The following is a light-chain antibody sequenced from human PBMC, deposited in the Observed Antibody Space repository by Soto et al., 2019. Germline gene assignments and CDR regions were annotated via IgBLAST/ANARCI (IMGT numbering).Light chain of an antibody. CDR1: QSVSST. CDR3: HQYNNWPPWT. J-gene: IGKJ1*01. Sequence: ISMTQSPATLSVSPGERATLSCRASQSVSSTLAWYQQKPGQAPRLRIYGASTRATGIPARFCGSGSGTEFTLTISSLQYEDYAVYYCHQYNNWPPWTFGQGTKVDIK. CDR2: GAS. V-gene: IGKV3-15*01.